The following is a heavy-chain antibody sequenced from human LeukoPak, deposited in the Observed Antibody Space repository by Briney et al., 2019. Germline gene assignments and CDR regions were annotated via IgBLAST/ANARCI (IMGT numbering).Heavy chain of an antibody. J-gene: IGHJ4*02. Sequence: GGSLRLSCAASGFTFSDYYMSWIRQAPGKGLEWVSSISSSSSYIYYADSVKGRFTISRDNARNSLYLQMNSLRAEDTAVYYCARGPYTNGHYFDYWGQGTLATVSS. V-gene: IGHV3-11*06. CDR2: ISSSSSYI. CDR3: ARGPYTNGHYFDY. CDR1: GFTFSDYY. D-gene: IGHD6-19*01.